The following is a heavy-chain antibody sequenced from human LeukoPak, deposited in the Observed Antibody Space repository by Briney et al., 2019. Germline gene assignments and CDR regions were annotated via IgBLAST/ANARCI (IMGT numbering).Heavy chain of an antibody. CDR1: GFTFSGSA. V-gene: IGHV3-30*04. CDR3: ASSGSYRLDY. CDR2: ISYDGSNK. J-gene: IGHJ4*02. D-gene: IGHD1-26*01. Sequence: GGSLRLSCVASGFTFSGSAMHWVRQAPGKGLEWVADISYDGSNKKYADSVTDRFTISRDNSKNTLYLQMNSLRAEDTAVYFCASSGSYRLDYWGQGTLVTVSS.